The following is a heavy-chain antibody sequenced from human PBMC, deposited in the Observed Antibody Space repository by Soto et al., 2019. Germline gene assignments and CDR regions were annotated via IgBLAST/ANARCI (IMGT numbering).Heavy chain of an antibody. CDR2: ISSSSSTI. Sequence: GGSLRLSCAASGFTFSSYSMNWVRQAPGKGLEWVSYISSSSSTIYYADSVKGRFTISRDNAKNSLYLQMNSLRAEDTAVYYCARHIGLQLIEDAFDIWGQGTMVTVSS. J-gene: IGHJ3*02. D-gene: IGHD4-4*01. V-gene: IGHV3-48*01. CDR3: ARHIGLQLIEDAFDI. CDR1: GFTFSSYS.